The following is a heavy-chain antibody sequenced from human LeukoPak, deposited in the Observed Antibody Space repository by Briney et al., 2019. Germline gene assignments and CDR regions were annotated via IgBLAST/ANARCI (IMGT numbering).Heavy chain of an antibody. CDR2: ITPVIETA. D-gene: IGHD3-10*01. CDR3: ARVNLRGSNYNWFDP. J-gene: IGHJ5*02. CDR1: GVTFLSHT. Sequence: GASVKVSCKTSGVTFLSHTFSWVRQAPGKGLEWMGKITPVIETANYAQTFQGRVSIYADKSTTTVYMDLSGLRPDDTAVYYCARVNLRGSNYNWFDPWGQGTRVTVSS. V-gene: IGHV1-69*08.